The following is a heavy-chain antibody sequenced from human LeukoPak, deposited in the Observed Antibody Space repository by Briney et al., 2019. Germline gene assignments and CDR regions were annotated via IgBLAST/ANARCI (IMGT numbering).Heavy chain of an antibody. CDR3: AKEGGGCGSTNCGNNFDY. V-gene: IGHV3-23*01. Sequence: GGSLRLSCAASGFTFSNYDMSWVRQAPGKGLEWVSAISGSGENTDYADSVKGRFSVSRDNSKNTLYLQMNSLRVDDTAVYYCAKEGGGCGSTNCGNNFDYGAQGTLVTVSS. CDR1: GFTFSNYD. D-gene: IGHD2-2*01. CDR2: ISGSGENT. J-gene: IGHJ4*02.